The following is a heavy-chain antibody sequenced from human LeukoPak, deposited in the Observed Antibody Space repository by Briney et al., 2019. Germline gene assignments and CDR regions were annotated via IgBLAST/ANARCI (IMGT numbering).Heavy chain of an antibody. CDR2: ISYDGSKK. Sequence: GRSLRLSCAASGFTFSSYAMHWVRQAPGKGLEWVAVISYDGSKKDYADSVKGRFTISRDNSKNTLYLQMNSLRAEDTAVYYCAGDHSWRNWFDPCGQGTKVTVSS. V-gene: IGHV3-30*04. J-gene: IGHJ5*02. CDR3: AGDHSWRNWFDP. D-gene: IGHD3-3*01. CDR1: GFTFSSYA.